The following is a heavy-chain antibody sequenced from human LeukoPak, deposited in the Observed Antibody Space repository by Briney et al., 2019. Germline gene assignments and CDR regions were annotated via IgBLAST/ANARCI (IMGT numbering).Heavy chain of an antibody. D-gene: IGHD4-17*01. V-gene: IGHV4-59*01. CDR1: GGSISSYY. J-gene: IGHJ4*02. CDR3: ARGMNGDYLDY. CDR2: IYYSGST. Sequence: PSETLSLTCTVSGGSISSYYWSWIRQPPGKGLEWIGYIYYSGSTNCNPPLKSRVTISVDTSKNQFSLKLSSVTAADTAVYYCARGMNGDYLDYWGQGTLVTVSS.